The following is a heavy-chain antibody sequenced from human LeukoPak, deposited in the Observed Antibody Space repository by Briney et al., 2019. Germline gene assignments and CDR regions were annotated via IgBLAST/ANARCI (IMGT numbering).Heavy chain of an antibody. CDR2: ISYDGSNK. CDR3: YFRSSGYFDG. V-gene: IGHV3-30*04. Sequence: GRSLRLSCAASGFTFSSYAMHWVRQAPGKGLEWVAVISYDGSNKYYADSVKGRFTISRDNPKNALYLQMNSLRAEDTAVYYCYFRSSGYFDGWGQGTLVTVSS. J-gene: IGHJ4*02. CDR1: GFTFSSYA. D-gene: IGHD3-22*01.